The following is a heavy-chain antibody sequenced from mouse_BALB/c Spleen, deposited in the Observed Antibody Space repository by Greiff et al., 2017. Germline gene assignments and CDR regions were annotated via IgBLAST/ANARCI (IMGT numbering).Heavy chain of an antibody. CDR3: ARGEVAGAMDY. D-gene: IGHD1-1*02. Sequence: EVKLEESGGGLVKPGGSLKLSCAASGFTFSSYAMSWVRQTPEKRLEWVASISSGGSTYYPDSVKGRFTISRDNARNILYLQMSSLRSEDTAMYYCARGEVAGAMDYWGQGTSVTVSS. J-gene: IGHJ4*01. V-gene: IGHV5-6-5*01. CDR1: GFTFSSYA. CDR2: ISSGGST.